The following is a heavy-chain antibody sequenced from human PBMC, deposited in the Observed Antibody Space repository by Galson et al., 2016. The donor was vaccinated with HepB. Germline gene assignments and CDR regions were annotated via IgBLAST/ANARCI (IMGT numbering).Heavy chain of an antibody. J-gene: IGHJ6*04. V-gene: IGHV1-2*02. D-gene: IGHD2-15*01. Sequence: SVKVSCKASGFAFTDYYVHWVRQAPGQGLEWMGWIHPNGRDTKFGQKFRDRVTMTRDTSITTVYMDLSSLRVDATAVYYCARERAYCSGGTCYYYYHGMDVWGTGTPVTVAS. CDR1: GFAFTDYY. CDR3: ARERAYCSGGTCYYYYHGMDV. CDR2: IHPNGRDT.